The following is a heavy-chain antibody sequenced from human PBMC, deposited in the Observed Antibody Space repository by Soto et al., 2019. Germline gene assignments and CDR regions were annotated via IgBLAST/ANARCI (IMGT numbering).Heavy chain of an antibody. J-gene: IGHJ5*02. D-gene: IGHD1-26*01. CDR2: IIPIFGTA. V-gene: IGHV1-69*13. Sequence: ASVKVSCKASGGTFSSYAISWVRQAPGQGLEWMGGIIPIFGTANYAQKFQGRVTITADESTSTAYMELSSLRSEDTAVYYCARDPSGSYPQQYNWFDPWGQGTLVTVSS. CDR3: ARDPSGSYPQQYNWFDP. CDR1: GGTFSSYA.